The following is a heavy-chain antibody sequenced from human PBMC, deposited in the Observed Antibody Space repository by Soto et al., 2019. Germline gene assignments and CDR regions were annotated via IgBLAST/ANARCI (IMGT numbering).Heavy chain of an antibody. CDR2: IKSKTDGGTT. Sequence: GGSLRLSCAASGFTFNTAWMSWVRQAPGKGLEWVGRIKSKTDGGTTDYAAPVKGRFSISRDDSKNTLYLQMNSLKTEDTAAYYCTTVTYSSDGLDYWGQGTLVTVSS. CDR1: GFTFNTAW. J-gene: IGHJ4*02. CDR3: TTVTYSSDGLDY. V-gene: IGHV3-15*01. D-gene: IGHD2-15*01.